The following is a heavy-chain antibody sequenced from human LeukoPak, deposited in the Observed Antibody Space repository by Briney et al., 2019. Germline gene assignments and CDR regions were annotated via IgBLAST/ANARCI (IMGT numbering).Heavy chain of an antibody. CDR1: GGSFSGYY. CDR2: INHSGST. D-gene: IGHD5-24*01. J-gene: IGHJ4*02. V-gene: IGHV4-34*01. Sequence: SETLSLTCAVYGGSFSGYYWSWIRQPPEKGLEWIGEINHSGSTNYNPSLKSRVTISVDTSKNQFSLKLSSVTAADTAVYYCARGSGRWLQLGYWGQGTLVTVSS. CDR3: ARGSGRWLQLGY.